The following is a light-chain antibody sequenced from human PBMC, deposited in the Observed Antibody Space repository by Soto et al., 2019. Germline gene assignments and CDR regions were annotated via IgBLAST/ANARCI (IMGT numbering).Light chain of an antibody. CDR2: EVT. V-gene: IGLV2-8*01. CDR1: SSDVGAYKY. Sequence: QSVLTQPPSASGSPGQSVTISCTGTSSDVGAYKYVSWYQQYPGKAPKLMIYEVTKRPSGVPDRFSGSKSANTASLTVSGLQAEDEADYYCTSYVGNDIWVFGGGTKVTVL. CDR3: TSYVGNDIWV. J-gene: IGLJ3*02.